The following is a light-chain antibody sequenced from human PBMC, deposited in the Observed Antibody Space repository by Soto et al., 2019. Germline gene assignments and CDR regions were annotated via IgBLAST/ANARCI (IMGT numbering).Light chain of an antibody. J-gene: IGLJ2*01. CDR3: QSYDSKCPPVV. V-gene: IGLV6-57*04. CDR1: SGTIASNY. CDR2: ESN. Sequence: NFMLTQPHSVSESPGKTVTISCTRSSGTIASNYVQWYQQRPGSAPTSVIYESNQRPSGVPDRFSGSIDSSSNSASLTISGLKTEDEADFYCQSYDSKCPPVVFGGGTQLTVL.